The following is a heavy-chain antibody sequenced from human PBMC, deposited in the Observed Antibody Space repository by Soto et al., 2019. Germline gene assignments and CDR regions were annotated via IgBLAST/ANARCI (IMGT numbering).Heavy chain of an antibody. CDR2: ISYDGSNK. D-gene: IGHD3-9*01. J-gene: IGHJ5*02. Sequence: GGSLRLSCAASGFTFSSYSMHWVRQAPGKGLEWVAVISYDGSNKYYADSVKGRFTISRDNSKNTLYLQMNSLRAEDTAVYYCAKDGSYDILTGYYIGWFDPWGQGTLVTVSS. CDR1: GFTFSSYS. V-gene: IGHV3-30*18. CDR3: AKDGSYDILTGYYIGWFDP.